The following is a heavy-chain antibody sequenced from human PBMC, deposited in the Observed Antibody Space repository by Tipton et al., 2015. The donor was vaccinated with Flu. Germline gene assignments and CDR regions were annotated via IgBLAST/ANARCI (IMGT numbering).Heavy chain of an antibody. CDR2: IYDSGST. CDR3: ARLPTGFFDSSGSFNY. V-gene: IGHV4-38-2*01. J-gene: IGHJ4*02. Sequence: TLSLTCAVSGYSISSDYYWGWIRQPPGKGLEWIGSIYDSGSTYYNPSLKSRVNISVDTSKNQFSLKLSSVTAADTAAYYCARLPTGFFDSSGSFNYWGQGTLVTVSS. CDR1: GYSISSDYY. D-gene: IGHD3-22*01.